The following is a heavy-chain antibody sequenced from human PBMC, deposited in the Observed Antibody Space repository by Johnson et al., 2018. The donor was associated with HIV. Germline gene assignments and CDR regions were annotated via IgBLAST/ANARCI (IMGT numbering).Heavy chain of an antibody. CDR2: ISYDGSNK. V-gene: IGHV3-30*19. J-gene: IGHJ3*02. CDR1: GFTFSSYG. Sequence: QVQLVESGGGVVQPGRSLRLSCAASGFTFSSYGMHWVRQAPGKGLEWVAVISYDGSNKYYADSVKGRFTISRENSKNTLYLQMNSLRAEDTAVYYCAREGDSSGMVFLDAFDIWGQGTMVTVSS. D-gene: IGHD3-22*01. CDR3: AREGDSSGMVFLDAFDI.